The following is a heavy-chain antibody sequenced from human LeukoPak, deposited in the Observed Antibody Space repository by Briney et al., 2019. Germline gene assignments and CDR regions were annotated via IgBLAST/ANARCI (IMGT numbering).Heavy chain of an antibody. CDR1: GFTFDDYA. Sequence: PGRSLRLSCAASGFTFDDYAMHWVRQAPGKGLEWVSGISWNSGRIGYADSVKGRFTISRDNAKNSLYLQMNTLRAEDTALYYCAKGFWQQPLDYWGQGTLVTVSS. D-gene: IGHD6-13*01. CDR3: AKGFWQQPLDY. CDR2: ISWNSGRI. J-gene: IGHJ4*02. V-gene: IGHV3-9*01.